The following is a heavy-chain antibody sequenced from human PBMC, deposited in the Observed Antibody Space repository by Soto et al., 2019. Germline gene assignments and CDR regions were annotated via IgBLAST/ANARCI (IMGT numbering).Heavy chain of an antibody. CDR1: GFTFSSYA. V-gene: IGHV3-23*01. J-gene: IGHJ4*02. D-gene: IGHD3-16*01. CDR2: ISGSGIST. Sequence: EGQLLESGGGLVQPGGSLRLSCAASGFTFSSYAMTWVRQAPGKGLEWVSSISGSGISTYYADSVKGRFTISRDNSKNTRYLQMNSLRAEDAAVYYCAKSAGSNAYYPNDYWGQGTLVTVSS. CDR3: AKSAGSNAYYPNDY.